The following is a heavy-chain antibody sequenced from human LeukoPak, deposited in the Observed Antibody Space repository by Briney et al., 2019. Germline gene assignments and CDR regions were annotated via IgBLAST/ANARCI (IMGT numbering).Heavy chain of an antibody. D-gene: IGHD2-21*02. CDR2: IYYSGST. V-gene: IGHV4-59*01. Sequence: SETLSLTCTVSGGSISSYYWSWIRQPPGKGLEWIGYIYYSGSTNYNPSLKSRVTISVDTSENHFSLKLSSVTAADTAVYYCAAVAYCGGDCYSMDYWGQGTLVTVSS. CDR3: AAVAYCGGDCYSMDY. J-gene: IGHJ4*02. CDR1: GGSISSYY.